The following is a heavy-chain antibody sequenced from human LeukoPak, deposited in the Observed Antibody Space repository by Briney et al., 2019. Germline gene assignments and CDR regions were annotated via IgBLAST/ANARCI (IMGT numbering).Heavy chain of an antibody. J-gene: IGHJ6*02. CDR2: ISSSSSYI. CDR1: GFTFSSYS. CDR3: ARDLGVLLWFGELYPMDV. V-gene: IGHV3-21*01. Sequence: GGSLRLSCAASGFTFSSYSMNWVRQAPGKGLEWVSSISSSSSYIYYADSVKGRFTISRDNAKNSLYLQMNSLRAEDTAVYYCARDLGVLLWFGELYPMDVWGQGTTVTVSS. D-gene: IGHD3-10*01.